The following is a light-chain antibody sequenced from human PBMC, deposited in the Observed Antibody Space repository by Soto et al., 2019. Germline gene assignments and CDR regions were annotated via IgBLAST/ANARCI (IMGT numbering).Light chain of an antibody. J-gene: IGKJ2*01. V-gene: IGKV3-20*01. CDR3: QHDGSS. CDR1: QTITSGQ. CDR2: LIS. Sequence: EIVLTQFPGTLSLSPGERATLSCRASQTITSGQLGWYQQKPGQAPRLLISLISSRATGIPDRFSGSGSGTDFTLTISGLEPEDFAIYYCQHDGSSFGQGTKVEI.